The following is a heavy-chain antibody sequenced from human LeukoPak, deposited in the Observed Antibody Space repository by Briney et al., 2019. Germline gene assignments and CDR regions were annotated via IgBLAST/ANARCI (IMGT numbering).Heavy chain of an antibody. V-gene: IGHV4-59*01. J-gene: IGHJ4*02. CDR2: IYYSGST. D-gene: IGHD1-26*01. Sequence: SETLSLTCTVSGGSISSYYWNWIRQPPGKGPEWIGYIYYSGSTNYNPSLKSRVTISVDTSKNQLSLKLSSVTAADTAVYYCARWDSGTYAFDYWGQGTLVTVSS. CDR3: ARWDSGTYAFDY. CDR1: GGSISSYY.